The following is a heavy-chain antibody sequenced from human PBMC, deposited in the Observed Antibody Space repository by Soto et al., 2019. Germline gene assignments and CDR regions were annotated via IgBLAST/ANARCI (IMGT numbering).Heavy chain of an antibody. CDR1: GFTFSSYA. V-gene: IGHV3-30-3*01. Sequence: QVQLVESGGGVVQPGRSLRLSCAASGFTFSSYAMHWVRQAPGKGLEWVAVISYDGSNKYYADSVKGRFTISRDNSKNTLYLQMNSLRAEDTAVYYCARAHLWGTAMVLWYFDLWGRGTLVTGSS. D-gene: IGHD5-18*01. CDR2: ISYDGSNK. CDR3: ARAHLWGTAMVLWYFDL. J-gene: IGHJ2*01.